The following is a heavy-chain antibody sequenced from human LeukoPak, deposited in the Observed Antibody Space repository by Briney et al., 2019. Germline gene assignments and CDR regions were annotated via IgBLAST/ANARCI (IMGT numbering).Heavy chain of an antibody. J-gene: IGHJ6*03. CDR1: GFTFSSYG. CDR3: VRESGDYGSADMAGFYYYMDV. Sequence: GGSLRLSCVGSGFTFSSYGMGWVRQAPGKGLEWVAKIKEDGTEKWYLDSVKGRFTISRDNAKNTLFLQMNRLRADDTSIYYCVRESGDYGSADMAGFYYYMDVWAKGTTVTVSS. CDR2: IKEDGTEK. D-gene: IGHD4-17*01. V-gene: IGHV3-7*01.